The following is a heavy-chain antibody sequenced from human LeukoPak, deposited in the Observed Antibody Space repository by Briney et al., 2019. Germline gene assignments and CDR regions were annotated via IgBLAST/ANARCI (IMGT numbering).Heavy chain of an antibody. J-gene: IGHJ4*02. CDR3: AREESSGWYDYFDY. CDR2: ISAYNGNT. D-gene: IGHD6-19*01. CDR1: GYTFTSYG. V-gene: IGHV1-18*01. Sequence: ASVKVSCKASGYTFTSYGISWVRQAPGQGLEWMGWISAYNGNTNYAQKLQGRVTMTTDTSTSTAYMALRSLRSDDTAVYYCAREESSGWYDYFDYWGQGTLVTVSS.